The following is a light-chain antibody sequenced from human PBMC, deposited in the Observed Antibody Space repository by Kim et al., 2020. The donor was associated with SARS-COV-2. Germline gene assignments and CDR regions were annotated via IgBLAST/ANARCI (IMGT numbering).Light chain of an antibody. Sequence: TLSLSPGERATLSCRASQSISSHLAWYQHKPGQAPRLLIYDASNRATGIPPRFSGSGSGTDFTLTISSLEPEDFAVYYCQQRSNSFGQGTRLEIK. V-gene: IGKV3-11*01. J-gene: IGKJ5*01. CDR2: DAS. CDR3: QQRSNS. CDR1: QSISSH.